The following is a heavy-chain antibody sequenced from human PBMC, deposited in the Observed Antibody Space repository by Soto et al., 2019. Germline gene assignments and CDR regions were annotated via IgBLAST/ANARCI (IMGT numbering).Heavy chain of an antibody. J-gene: IGHJ5*02. V-gene: IGHV1-69*13. Sequence: SVKVSCKASGGTFSSYAISWVRQAPGQGLEWMGGIIPIFGTANYAQKFQGRVTITADESTSTAYMELSSLRSEDTAVYYCARGGYDMVWFDPWGQGTLVTVSS. CDR2: IIPIFGTA. CDR3: ARGGYDMVWFDP. D-gene: IGHD5-12*01. CDR1: GGTFSSYA.